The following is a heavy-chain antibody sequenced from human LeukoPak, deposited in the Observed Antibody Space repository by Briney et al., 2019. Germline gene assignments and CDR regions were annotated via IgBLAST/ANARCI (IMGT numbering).Heavy chain of an antibody. CDR2: IR. V-gene: IGHV3-30*02. D-gene: IGHD3-10*01. CDR3: AKESTYYYGSGSSKLDY. CDR1: GFTFSNYG. J-gene: IGHJ4*02. Sequence: GGSLRLSCAASGFTFSNYGMNWVRQAPGKGLEWVAFIRNADSVKGRFTISRDLQMNSLRAEDTAVYYCAKESTYYYGSGSSKLDYWGQGTLITVSS.